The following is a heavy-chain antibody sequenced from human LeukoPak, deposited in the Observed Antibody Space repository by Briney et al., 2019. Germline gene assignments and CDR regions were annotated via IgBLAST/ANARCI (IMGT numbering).Heavy chain of an antibody. CDR1: GGSISSYY. V-gene: IGHV4-59*08. D-gene: IGHD6-19*01. CDR2: IYYSGST. Sequence: SETLSLTCTVSGGSISSYYWSWIRQPPGKGLEWIGYIYYSGSTNYNPSLKSRVTISVDTSKNQFSLKLSSVTAADTAVYYCARGGGKAVAALFDYWGQGTLVTVSS. J-gene: IGHJ4*02. CDR3: ARGGGKAVAALFDY.